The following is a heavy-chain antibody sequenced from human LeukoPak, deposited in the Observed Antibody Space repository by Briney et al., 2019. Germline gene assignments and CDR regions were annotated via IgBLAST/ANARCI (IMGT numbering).Heavy chain of an antibody. Sequence: GGSLRLSCAASGFTFSAYEMNWVRQAPGKGLEWLAYITSDNTVHYADSVKGRFTISRDNTKNSLYLQMDSLRAEDTATYYCARDGTPMAATGWVYFDQWGQGTLVTVSS. D-gene: IGHD6-13*01. CDR3: ARDGTPMAATGWVYFDQ. J-gene: IGHJ4*02. CDR2: ITSDNTV. V-gene: IGHV3-48*03. CDR1: GFTFSAYE.